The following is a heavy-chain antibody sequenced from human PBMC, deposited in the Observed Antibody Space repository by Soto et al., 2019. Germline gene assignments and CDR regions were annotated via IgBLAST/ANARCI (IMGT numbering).Heavy chain of an antibody. D-gene: IGHD1-26*01. Sequence: KPSETLSLTCAVSGGSISGSYYYWGWIRQPPGKGLEWIGSIYHSGSTYYNPSLKSRVTISVDTSKNQFSLKLSSVTAADTAVYYCASKKSDSGSRTAYDAFDIWGQGTMVTVSS. CDR2: IYHSGST. V-gene: IGHV4-39*07. CDR3: ASKKSDSGSRTAYDAFDI. CDR1: GGSISGSYYY. J-gene: IGHJ3*02.